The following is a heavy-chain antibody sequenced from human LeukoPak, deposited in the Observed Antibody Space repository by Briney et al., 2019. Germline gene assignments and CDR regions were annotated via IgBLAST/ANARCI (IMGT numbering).Heavy chain of an antibody. CDR1: AGSISPYY. D-gene: IGHD5-12*01. V-gene: IGHV3-23*01. CDR2: ISGSGGST. J-gene: IGHJ4*02. CDR3: AKDGHSGYDRESYFDY. Sequence: PSETLSLTCTVSAGSISPYYWSWVRQTPGKGLEWVSAISGSGGSTYYADSVKGRFTISRDNSKNTLYLQMNSLRAEDTAVYYCAKDGHSGYDRESYFDYWGQGTLVTVSS.